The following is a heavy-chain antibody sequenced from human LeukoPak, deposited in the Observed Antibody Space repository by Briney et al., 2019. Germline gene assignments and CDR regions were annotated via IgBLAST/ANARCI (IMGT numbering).Heavy chain of an antibody. J-gene: IGHJ4*02. Sequence: GGSLRLSCAASGFTFSSYAMHWVRQAPGKGLEWVSGISWNSGSIGYADSVKGRFTISRDNAKNSLYLQMNSLRAEDMALYYCAKGKYSSGWYFDYWGQGTLVTVSS. V-gene: IGHV3-9*03. CDR3: AKGKYSSGWYFDY. CDR2: ISWNSGSI. D-gene: IGHD6-19*01. CDR1: GFTFSSYA.